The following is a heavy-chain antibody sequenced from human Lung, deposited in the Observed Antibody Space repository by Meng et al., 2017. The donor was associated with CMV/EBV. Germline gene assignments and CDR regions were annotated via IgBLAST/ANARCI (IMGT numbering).Heavy chain of an antibody. V-gene: IGHV3-13*01. CDR1: GFTFSTYD. J-gene: IGHJ4*02. CDR2: IGTVGDT. Sequence: GGSLRLSCTASGFTFSTYDFHWVRQPTGKGLEWVSSIGTVGDTYSIGSVKGRFIISREDAKNSVYLQMNGLRDGDTGLYYCARARSPTHFDYWGQGALVXVSS. CDR3: ARARSPTHFDY.